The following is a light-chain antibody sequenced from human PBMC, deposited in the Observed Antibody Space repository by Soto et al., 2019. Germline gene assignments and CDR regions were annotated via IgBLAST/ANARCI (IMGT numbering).Light chain of an antibody. CDR2: DAT. V-gene: IGKV3-11*01. J-gene: IGKJ4*01. CDR3: HQYTNWLVRT. CDR1: HSVSSC. Sequence: EIVFTQSPATLSSSPGERATLSCRASHSVSSCLALYQQKPGQATMLLNYDATIKTTVISGCFGSRSSRTFSTPTSSIQPADDVTDYCLHQYTNWLVRTFGRGTKVDIK.